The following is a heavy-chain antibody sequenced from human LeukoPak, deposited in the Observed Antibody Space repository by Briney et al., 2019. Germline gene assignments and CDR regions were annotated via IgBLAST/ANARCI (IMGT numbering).Heavy chain of an antibody. Sequence: PSETLSLTCTVSGDSISSSSYYWGWIRQPPGKGLEWIGSIYYSGSTYYNPSLKSRVTISVDTSKNQFSLKLSSVTAADTAVYYCARGSVVVTATYDYWGQGTLVTVSS. V-gene: IGHV4-39*07. CDR1: GDSISSSSYY. CDR3: ARGSVVVTATYDY. CDR2: IYYSGST. J-gene: IGHJ4*02. D-gene: IGHD2-21*02.